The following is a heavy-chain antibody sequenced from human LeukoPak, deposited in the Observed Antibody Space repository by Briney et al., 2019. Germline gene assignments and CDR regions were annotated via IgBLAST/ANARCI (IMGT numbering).Heavy chain of an antibody. V-gene: IGHV3-21*01. CDR1: GFTFSSYS. CDR3: ARERVYCSGGSCYRFDY. D-gene: IGHD2-15*01. CDR2: ITSSSTYM. Sequence: GGSLRLSCVASGFTFSSYSMNWVRQAPGKGLEWVSSITSSSTYMYYADSVKGRFTISRDNAKNSLYLQMNSLRAEDTAVYYCARERVYCSGGSCYRFDYWGQGTLVTVSS. J-gene: IGHJ4*02.